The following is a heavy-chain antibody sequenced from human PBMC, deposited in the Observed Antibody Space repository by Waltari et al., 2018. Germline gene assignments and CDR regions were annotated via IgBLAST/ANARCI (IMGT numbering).Heavy chain of an antibody. CDR2: IDCNGRHT. CDR3: AKGYFGPDY. V-gene: IGHV3-20*01. Sequence: EVQLVESGGNLIRPGGSLRISCVSSGFTVDDFGMSWVRQYPRKALEGVSSIDCNGRHTQYAESLRCRFTIFRDNTKNSLYLQMSDLRPEDTALYHCAKGYFGPDYWGQGTLVTVSS. J-gene: IGHJ4*02. D-gene: IGHD3-16*01. CDR1: GFTVDDFG.